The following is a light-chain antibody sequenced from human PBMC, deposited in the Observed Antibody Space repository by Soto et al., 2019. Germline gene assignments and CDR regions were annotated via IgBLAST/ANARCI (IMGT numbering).Light chain of an antibody. J-gene: IGKJ5*01. CDR3: QQYNNWLSIT. Sequence: EIVMTQSPATLSVSPGERATLSCRASQSVSSNLAWYQQKPGQAPRLLIYGASTRATGIPARFSGSGSRTEFTLTISSLQSEDFAVYYCQQYNNWLSITFGQGTRLEIK. V-gene: IGKV3-15*01. CDR1: QSVSSN. CDR2: GAS.